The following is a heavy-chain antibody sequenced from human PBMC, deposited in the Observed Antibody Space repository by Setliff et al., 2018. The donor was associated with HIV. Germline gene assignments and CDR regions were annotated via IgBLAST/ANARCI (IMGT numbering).Heavy chain of an antibody. CDR2: INHSGST. CDR1: GGSFSGYY. J-gene: IGHJ5*02. Sequence: SETLSLTCAVYGGSFSGYYWSWIRQPPGQGLEWIGEINHSGSTNYNASLKSRVTISGDMSKKQFSLKLSSVTAADTAVYYCARDRRSIFGVDTKNWFDPWGQGTLVTVSS. V-gene: IGHV4-34*01. CDR3: ARDRRSIFGVDTKNWFDP. D-gene: IGHD3-3*01.